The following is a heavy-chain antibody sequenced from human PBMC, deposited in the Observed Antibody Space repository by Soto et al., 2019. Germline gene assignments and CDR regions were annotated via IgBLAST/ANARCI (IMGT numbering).Heavy chain of an antibody. CDR1: GYTFTSYG. CDR2: ISAYNGNT. J-gene: IGHJ5*02. D-gene: IGHD2-2*02. Sequence: AASVKVSCKASGYTFTSYGISWVRQAPGQGLEWMGWISAYNGNTNYAQKLQDRVTMTTDTPTSTAYMELRSLRSDDTAGYYCARGIEHCSSTSCYTDWFDPWGQGTLVTVSS. CDR3: ARGIEHCSSTSCYTDWFDP. V-gene: IGHV1-18*01.